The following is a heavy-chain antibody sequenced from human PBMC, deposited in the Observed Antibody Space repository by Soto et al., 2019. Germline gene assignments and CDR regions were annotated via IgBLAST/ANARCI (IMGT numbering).Heavy chain of an antibody. J-gene: IGHJ3*02. Sequence: QITLKESGPTLVKPTQTLTLTCTFSGFSLSTTAVGVGWIRQPPGKALEGLAVIYWDDDKRYRPSLKTRLSITKDTSKNQVVLTMTNMDPVDTATYYCARYVAGTTGSAFDMWGQGTMVAVSS. V-gene: IGHV2-5*02. CDR2: IYWDDDK. CDR3: ARYVAGTTGSAFDM. D-gene: IGHD1-1*01. CDR1: GFSLSTTAVG.